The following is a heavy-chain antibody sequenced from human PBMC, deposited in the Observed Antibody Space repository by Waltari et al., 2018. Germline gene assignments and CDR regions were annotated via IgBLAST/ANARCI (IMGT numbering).Heavy chain of an antibody. D-gene: IGHD2-21*01. CDR1: GFTFSSYA. V-gene: IGHV3-23*04. J-gene: IGHJ4*02. CDR2: ISGSGVRT. CDR3: AKDTSYCSGDCPLGY. Sequence: EVQLVESGGGLVQPGGSLRLSCAASGFTFSSYAMSWVRQAPGKGLEWVSAISGSGVRTYFADSVKGQFTISRDNSKNTLYLQMNSLRAEDTAVYYCAKDTSYCSGDCPLGYWGQGTLVTVSS.